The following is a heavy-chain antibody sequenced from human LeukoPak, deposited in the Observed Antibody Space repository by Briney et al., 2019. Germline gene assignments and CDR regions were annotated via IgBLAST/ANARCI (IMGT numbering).Heavy chain of an antibody. CDR1: GGSISSYY. CDR2: IYYSGST. Sequence: SETLSLTCTVSGGSISSYYWSWIRQPPGKGLEWIGYIYYSGSTNYNPSLKSRVTISVDTSKNQFSLKLSSVTAADTAVYYCARHRETESAQNITIFGVVIPPFDYWGQGTLVTVSS. V-gene: IGHV4-59*01. J-gene: IGHJ4*02. D-gene: IGHD3-3*01. CDR3: ARHRETESAQNITIFGVVIPPFDY.